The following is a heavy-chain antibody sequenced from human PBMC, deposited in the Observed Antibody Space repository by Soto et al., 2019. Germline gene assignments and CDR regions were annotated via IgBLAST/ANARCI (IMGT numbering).Heavy chain of an antibody. D-gene: IGHD3-10*01. J-gene: IGHJ4*02. CDR3: AKNRQFRSYYESAGHYDN. CDR2: VYYTGST. Sequence: SETLSLTCSVSGGSINNHYWSWIRQPPGKGLEWIGYVYYTGSTNYNPSLKSRVTMSVDTSKNQFSLNLTSLTAADTAIYYCAKNRQFRSYYESAGHYDNWGQGTLVTVSS. V-gene: IGHV4-59*11. CDR1: GGSINNHY.